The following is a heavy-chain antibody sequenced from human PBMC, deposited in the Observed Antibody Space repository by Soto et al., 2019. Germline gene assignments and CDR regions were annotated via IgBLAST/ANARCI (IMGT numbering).Heavy chain of an antibody. V-gene: IGHV3-21*01. CDR3: ARDRHCSSSGYFDY. J-gene: IGHJ4*02. CDR2: ISSSSSYI. CDR1: GFTFSSYS. D-gene: IGHD6-6*01. Sequence: EVQLVESGGGLVKPGGSLRLSCAASGFTFSSYSMNWVRQAPGKGLEWVSSISSSSSYIYYADSVKGRFTISRDNAKNSLYLQMNSLRAEDSAVYYCARDRHCSSSGYFDYLGQGTLGTVSS.